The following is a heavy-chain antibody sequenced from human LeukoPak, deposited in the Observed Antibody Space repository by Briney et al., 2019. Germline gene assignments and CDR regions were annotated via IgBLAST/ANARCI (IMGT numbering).Heavy chain of an antibody. CDR1: GGSISGYY. CDR3: ARVPRYYDFWSGYYYGMDV. CDR2: IYYSGST. V-gene: IGHV4-59*01. J-gene: IGHJ6*02. D-gene: IGHD3-3*01. Sequence: PSETLSLTCTVSGGSISGYYWSWIRQPPGKGLEWIGYIYYSGSTNYNPSLKSRVTISVDTSKSQFSLKLSSVTAADTAVYYCARVPRYYDFWSGYYYGMDVWGQGTTVTVSS.